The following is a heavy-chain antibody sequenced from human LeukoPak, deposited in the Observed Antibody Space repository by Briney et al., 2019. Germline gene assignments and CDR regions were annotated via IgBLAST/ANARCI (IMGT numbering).Heavy chain of an antibody. CDR1: GGSISSHY. Sequence: SETLSLTCTVSGGSISSHYWSWIRQPPGKGLEWIGYIYYSRSTNYNPSLKSRVTISVDTSKNQFSLKLSSVTAADTAVYYCARSGYSYGADAFDIWGQGTMVTVSS. CDR2: IYYSRST. D-gene: IGHD5-18*01. CDR3: ARSGYSYGADAFDI. V-gene: IGHV4-59*11. J-gene: IGHJ3*02.